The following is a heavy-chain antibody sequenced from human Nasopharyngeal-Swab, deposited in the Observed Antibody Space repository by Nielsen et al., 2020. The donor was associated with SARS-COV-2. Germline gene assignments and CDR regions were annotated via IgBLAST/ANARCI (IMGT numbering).Heavy chain of an antibody. V-gene: IGHV3-30-3*01. D-gene: IGHD2-8*02. Sequence: SCAASGFTFSSYAMHWVRQAPGKGLEWVAVISYDGSNKYYADSVKGRFTISRDNSKNTLYLQMNSLRAEDTAVYYCARDTGGVLGYWGQGTLVTVSS. CDR3: ARDTGGVLGY. CDR1: GFTFSSYA. J-gene: IGHJ4*02. CDR2: ISYDGSNK.